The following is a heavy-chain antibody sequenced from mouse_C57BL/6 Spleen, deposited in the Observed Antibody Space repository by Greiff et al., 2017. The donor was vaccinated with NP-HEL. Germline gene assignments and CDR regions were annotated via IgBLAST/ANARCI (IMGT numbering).Heavy chain of an antibody. CDR1: GFTFTDYY. J-gene: IGHJ4*01. CDR3: AGYTRGDAMDY. V-gene: IGHV7-3*01. CDR2: IRNKANGYTT. Sequence: EVQVVESGGGLVQPGGSLSLSCAASGFTFTDYYMSWVRQPPGKALEWLGFIRNKANGYTTEYSASVKGRFTISRDNSQSILYLQMNALRAEDSATYYCAGYTRGDAMDYWGQGTSVTGSS.